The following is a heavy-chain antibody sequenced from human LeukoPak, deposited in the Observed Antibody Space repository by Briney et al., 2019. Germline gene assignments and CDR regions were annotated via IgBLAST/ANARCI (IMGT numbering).Heavy chain of an antibody. J-gene: IGHJ4*02. CDR2: IYPDDSDT. V-gene: IGHV5-51*01. CDR3: ARHRKDIGFDS. Sequence: WESLQICCTGSGKNFRSVWGGRARQMPGKGLEWMGIIYPDDSDTRYSPSFQGQVTISADTSISTAYLQWSSLKASDTAMYYCARHRKDIGFDSWGQGTLVTVSS. D-gene: IGHD2-15*01. CDR1: GKNFRSVW.